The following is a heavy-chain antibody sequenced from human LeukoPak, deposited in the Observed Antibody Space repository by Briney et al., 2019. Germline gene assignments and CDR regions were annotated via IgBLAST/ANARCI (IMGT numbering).Heavy chain of an antibody. D-gene: IGHD6-19*01. V-gene: IGHV3-23*01. CDR3: AKGAGQWLAVDY. CDR2: ISGSGGST. Sequence: PGGSLRLSCAPSGFTFSSNAMSWVRQAPGKGLGWVSAISGSGGSTYYADSVKGRFTISRDNSKNTLYLQMNSLRAEDTAVYYCAKGAGQWLAVDYWGQGTLVTVSS. J-gene: IGHJ4*02. CDR1: GFTFSSNA.